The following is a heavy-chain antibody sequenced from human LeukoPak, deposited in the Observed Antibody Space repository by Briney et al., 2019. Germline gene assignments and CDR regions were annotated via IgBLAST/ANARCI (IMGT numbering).Heavy chain of an antibody. D-gene: IGHD3-10*01. V-gene: IGHV1-2*02. CDR1: GYTFTDYY. CDR3: ARGSSITMVRGVMEGFDY. CDR2: INPNSGGT. Sequence: ASVKVSCKASGYTFTDYYMRWVRQAPGQGLEWMGWINPNSGGTNYAQKFQGRVTMTRDTSISTAYMELSRLRSDDTAVYYCARGSSITMVRGVMEGFDYWGQGTLVTVSS. J-gene: IGHJ4*02.